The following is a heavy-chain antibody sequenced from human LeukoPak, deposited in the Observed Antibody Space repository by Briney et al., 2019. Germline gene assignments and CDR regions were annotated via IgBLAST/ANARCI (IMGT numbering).Heavy chain of an antibody. J-gene: IGHJ4*02. Sequence: GGSLRLSCAASGFTFSSYAMSWVRQAPGKGLEWVSAISGGGVGTYYADSVRGRFTFSRDNSKNTLYLQMNSLRAEDTAAYYCAKDRRATLYGEFDYWGQGTLVTVSS. CDR3: AKDRRATLYGEFDY. D-gene: IGHD3-3*01. V-gene: IGHV3-23*01. CDR1: GFTFSSYA. CDR2: ISGGGVGT.